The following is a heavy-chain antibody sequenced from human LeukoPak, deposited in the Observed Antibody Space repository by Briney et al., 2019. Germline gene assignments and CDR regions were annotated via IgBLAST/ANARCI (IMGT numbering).Heavy chain of an antibody. J-gene: IGHJ4*02. Sequence: ASVKVSCKASGYTFTSYGISWVRQAPGQGLEWMGWINPNSGGTNYAQKFQGRVAMARDTSTSTAYMELSSLRSEDTAVYYCARTPGLVPAATLFNNWGQGTLVCVSS. V-gene: IGHV1-18*01. CDR3: ARTPGLVPAATLFNN. CDR2: INPNSGGT. D-gene: IGHD2-2*01. CDR1: GYTFTSYG.